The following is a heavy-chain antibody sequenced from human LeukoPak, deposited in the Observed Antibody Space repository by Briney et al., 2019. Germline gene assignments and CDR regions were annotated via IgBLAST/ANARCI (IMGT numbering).Heavy chain of an antibody. D-gene: IGHD4/OR15-4a*01. Sequence: GGSLRLSCAASGFTFNNYAMNWVRQAPGKGLGWVSGISGSGGVTYYADSVKGRFTISRDNSKNTLFLQVNSLRAEDTAVYYCAKQGTYGEGVYWGQGTLVTVSS. J-gene: IGHJ4*02. V-gene: IGHV3-23*01. CDR2: ISGSGGVT. CDR3: AKQGTYGEGVY. CDR1: GFTFNNYA.